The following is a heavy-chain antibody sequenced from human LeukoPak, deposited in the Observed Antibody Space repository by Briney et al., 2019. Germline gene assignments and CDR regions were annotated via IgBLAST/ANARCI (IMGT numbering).Heavy chain of an antibody. CDR3: TTMGGNNWFDWYFDL. V-gene: IGHV3-15*01. D-gene: IGHD1-1*01. CDR1: GLSFDNAW. CDR2: IRGKIDGGTT. Sequence: GGSLRLSCAASGLSFDNAWMSWVRQVPGKGLEWVGRIRGKIDGGTTDYAAPVKGRFTISRDDSGSTLYLHLTSLQIEDAAMYYCTTMGGNNWFDWYFDLWGRGTLVTVYS. J-gene: IGHJ2*01.